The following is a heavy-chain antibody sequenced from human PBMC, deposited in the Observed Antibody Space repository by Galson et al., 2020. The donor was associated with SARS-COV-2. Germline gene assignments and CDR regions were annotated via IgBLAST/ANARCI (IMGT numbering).Heavy chain of an antibody. Sequence: SETLSLTCTVSGGSISSSSYYWGWIRQPPGKGLEWIGSIYYSGSTYYNPSLKSRVTISVDTSKNQFSLKLSSVTAADTAVYYCANQRLWFGELLILDWFDPWGQGTLVTVSS. D-gene: IGHD3-10*01. CDR1: GGSISSSSYY. J-gene: IGHJ5*02. V-gene: IGHV4-39*01. CDR2: IYYSGST. CDR3: ANQRLWFGELLILDWFDP.